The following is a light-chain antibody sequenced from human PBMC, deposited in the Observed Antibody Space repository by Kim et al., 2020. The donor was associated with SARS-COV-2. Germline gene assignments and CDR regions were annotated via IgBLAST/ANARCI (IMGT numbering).Light chain of an antibody. CDR2: YDD. J-gene: IGLJ3*02. V-gene: IGLV1-36*01. Sequence: ELTQPPSVSEAPRQRVTISCSGSSSNIGNNAVSWYQQFPGKAPKLLIYYDDVLPSGVSDRFSGSKSGTSASLAISGLQSEDEAHYYCAAWDDSLHGPVFGGGTQLTVL. CDR1: SSNIGNNA. CDR3: AAWDDSLHGPV.